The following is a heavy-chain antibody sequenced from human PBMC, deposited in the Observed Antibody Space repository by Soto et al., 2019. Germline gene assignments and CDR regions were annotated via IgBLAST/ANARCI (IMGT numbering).Heavy chain of an antibody. CDR1: GYTFTSYG. Sequence: ASVKVSCKASGYTFTSYGISWVRQAPGQGLEWMGWISAYNGNTNYAQKLQGRVTMTTDTSTSTAYMELRSLRSDDTAVYYCARDRIHCSSTSCYDGVDYWGQGTLVTVSS. CDR2: ISAYNGNT. J-gene: IGHJ4*02. CDR3: ARDRIHCSSTSCYDGVDY. D-gene: IGHD2-2*01. V-gene: IGHV1-18*01.